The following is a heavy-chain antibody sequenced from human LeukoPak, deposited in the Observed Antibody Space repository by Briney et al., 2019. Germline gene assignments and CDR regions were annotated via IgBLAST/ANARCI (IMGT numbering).Heavy chain of an antibody. V-gene: IGHV3-11*01. D-gene: IGHD2-15*01. CDR2: ISPRGAYI. Sequence: GGSLRLSCAASGFTFSDHYMTWIRQSPGRGLEWLSYISPRGAYITYADSVKGRFTISRDDAKNLLFLQLNSLRDEDTAMYYCTRDPRIIYVWGQGTRVSVSS. CDR1: GFTFSDHY. CDR3: TRDPRIIYV. J-gene: IGHJ3*01.